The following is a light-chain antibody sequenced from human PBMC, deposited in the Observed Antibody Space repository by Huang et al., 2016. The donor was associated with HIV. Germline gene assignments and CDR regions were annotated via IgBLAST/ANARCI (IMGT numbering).Light chain of an antibody. Sequence: DIQVTHSPSTLSAVVGDRVNITCRTSQRISTWLAWYQQRPGKAPNLLISKASNLETWVPSRFSGNGSGTEFTLTINGLQPDDLATYYCQHQWTFGQGTKVEIK. CDR2: KAS. CDR3: QHQWT. J-gene: IGKJ1*01. CDR1: QRISTW. V-gene: IGKV1-5*03.